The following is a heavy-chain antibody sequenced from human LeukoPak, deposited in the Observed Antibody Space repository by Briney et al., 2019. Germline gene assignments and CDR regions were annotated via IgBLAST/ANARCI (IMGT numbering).Heavy chain of an antibody. Sequence: GESLKISCKGSGYSFTSYWIGWVRQMPGKGLEWMGIIYPGDSDTRYSPSFQGQVTISADKSISTAYLQWSSLKASDTAMYYCARCIYSGPWFGELFNWFDPWGQGTLVTVSS. CDR1: GYSFTSYW. CDR3: ARCIYSGPWFGELFNWFDP. D-gene: IGHD3-10*01. V-gene: IGHV5-51*01. CDR2: IYPGDSDT. J-gene: IGHJ5*02.